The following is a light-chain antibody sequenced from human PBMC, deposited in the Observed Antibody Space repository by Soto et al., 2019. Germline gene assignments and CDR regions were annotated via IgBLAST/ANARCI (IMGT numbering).Light chain of an antibody. J-gene: IGKJ1*01. V-gene: IGKV3-15*01. CDR1: QSVNSN. CDR3: QQYNNWPPT. Sequence: EIVMTHSPATLSVSPGERATLSWRASQSVNSNLAWYQQKPGQAPRLLIYSASTRATGIPARFSGSGSGTEFTLTISSLQSEDFAVYYCQQYNNWPPTFGQGTKVDIK. CDR2: SAS.